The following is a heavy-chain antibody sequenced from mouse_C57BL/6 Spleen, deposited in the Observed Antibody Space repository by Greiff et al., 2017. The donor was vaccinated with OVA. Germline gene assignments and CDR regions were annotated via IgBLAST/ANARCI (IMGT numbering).Heavy chain of an antibody. CDR2: IYPGNSDT. CDR1: GYTFTSYW. V-gene: IGHV1-5*01. D-gene: IGHD1-1*01. J-gene: IGHJ1*03. CDR3: TREGNYYGSGYFDV. Sequence: VQLQQSGTVLARPGASVKMSCKTSGYTFTSYWMHWVKQRPGQGLEWIGAIYPGNSDTSYNQKFKGKAKLTAVTSASTAYMELSSLTNEDSAVYYGTREGNYYGSGYFDVWGTGTTVTVSS.